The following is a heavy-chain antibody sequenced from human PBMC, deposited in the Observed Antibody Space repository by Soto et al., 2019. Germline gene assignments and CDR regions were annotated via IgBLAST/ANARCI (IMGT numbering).Heavy chain of an antibody. D-gene: IGHD4-17*01. CDR1: GGTFTSYA. CDR2: IIPIFGTA. CDR3: SRDASDYGDPPYFDY. J-gene: IGHJ4*02. V-gene: IGHV1-69*01. Sequence: QVQLVQSGAEVEKPGSSVMLSCKAYGGTFTSYAISWVRQAPGQGLEWMGGIIPIFGTANYAQKFQGRVTITADESTSTAYRELNSLRFEDTGVYYCSRDASDYGDPPYFDYWGQGTLVTVSS.